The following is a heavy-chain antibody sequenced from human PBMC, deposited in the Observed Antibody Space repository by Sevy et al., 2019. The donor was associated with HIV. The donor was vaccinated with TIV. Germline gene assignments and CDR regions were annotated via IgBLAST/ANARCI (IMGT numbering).Heavy chain of an antibody. Sequence: GGSLRLSCAASGFTFSSYWMSWVRQAPGKGLEWVANIKQDGSEKYYVDSVKGRFTISRDNAKNSLYLKMNGLRAEDTAVYYCARAGLVVPAAPLDNYYGMDVWGQGTTVTVSS. CDR1: GFTFSSYW. V-gene: IGHV3-7*01. J-gene: IGHJ6*02. CDR3: ARAGLVVPAAPLDNYYGMDV. CDR2: IKQDGSEK. D-gene: IGHD2-2*01.